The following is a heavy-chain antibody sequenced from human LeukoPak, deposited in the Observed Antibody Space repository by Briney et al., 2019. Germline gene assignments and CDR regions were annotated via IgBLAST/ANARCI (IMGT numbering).Heavy chain of an antibody. Sequence: SETLSLTCTVSGGSISSYYWSWIRQPPGKGLEWIGYIYYSGRTNYNPSLTIRVTISVDTSKTQFSLKLSSVTAADTAVYYCASSRSRTYFDYWGQGTLVTVSS. CDR1: GGSISSYY. CDR3: ASSRSRTYFDY. J-gene: IGHJ4*02. D-gene: IGHD3/OR15-3a*01. V-gene: IGHV4-59*08. CDR2: IYYSGRT.